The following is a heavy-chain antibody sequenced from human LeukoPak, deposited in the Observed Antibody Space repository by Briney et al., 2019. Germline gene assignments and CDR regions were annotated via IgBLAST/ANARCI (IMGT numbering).Heavy chain of an antibody. CDR1: GFTFSSYE. J-gene: IGHJ6*03. CDR3: TRDRLDMTTVIATWGYYYYYMDV. CDR2: IRSKAYGGTT. Sequence: PGGSLRLSCAASGFTFSSYEMNWVRQAPGKGLEWVGFIRSKAYGGTTEYAASVKGRFTISRDDSKSIAYLQMNSLKTEDTAVYYCTRDRLDMTTVIATWGYYYYYMDVWGKGTTVTISS. V-gene: IGHV3-49*04. D-gene: IGHD4-17*01.